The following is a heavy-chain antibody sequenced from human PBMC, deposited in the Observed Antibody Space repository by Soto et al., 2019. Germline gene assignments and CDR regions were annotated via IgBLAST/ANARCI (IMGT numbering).Heavy chain of an antibody. Sequence: ASVNVSCKASGYTFTIYGISWVLQAPGQGLEWMGWISAYNGNTNYAQKLQGRVTMTTDTSTSTAYMELRSLRSDDTAVYYCARQYDFWSGYYSYYYYYMDVWGKGTTVT. J-gene: IGHJ6*03. D-gene: IGHD3-3*01. CDR3: ARQYDFWSGYYSYYYYYMDV. CDR1: GYTFTIYG. V-gene: IGHV1-18*01. CDR2: ISAYNGNT.